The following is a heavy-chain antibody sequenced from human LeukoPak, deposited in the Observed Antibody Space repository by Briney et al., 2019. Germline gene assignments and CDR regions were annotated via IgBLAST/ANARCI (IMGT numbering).Heavy chain of an antibody. CDR2: ISGSGGST. CDR3: ARDAPSYCSSTSCYNDY. J-gene: IGHJ4*02. CDR1: GFTFSSYA. Sequence: PGGSLRLSCAASGFTFSSYAMSWVRQAPGKGLEWVSAISGSGGSTYYADSVKGRFTISRDNSKNSLYLQMNSLRAEDTAVYYCARDAPSYCSSTSCYNDYWGQGTLVTVPS. D-gene: IGHD2-2*02. V-gene: IGHV3-23*01.